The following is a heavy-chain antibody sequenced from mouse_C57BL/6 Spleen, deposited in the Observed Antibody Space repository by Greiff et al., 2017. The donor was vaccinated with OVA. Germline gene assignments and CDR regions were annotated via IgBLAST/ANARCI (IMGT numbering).Heavy chain of an antibody. D-gene: IGHD1-1*01. Sequence: QVQLQQSGAELARPGASVKMSCKASGYTFTSYTMHWVKQRPGQGLEWIGYINPSSGYTKYNQKFKDKATLTADKSSSTAYMQLSSLTSEDSAVYYCARALTEEAWFAYWGQGTLVTVSA. J-gene: IGHJ3*01. CDR3: ARALTEEAWFAY. CDR1: GYTFTSYT. V-gene: IGHV1-4*01. CDR2: INPSSGYT.